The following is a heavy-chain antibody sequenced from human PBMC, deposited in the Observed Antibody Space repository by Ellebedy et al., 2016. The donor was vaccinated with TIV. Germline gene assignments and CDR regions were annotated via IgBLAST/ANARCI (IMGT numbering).Heavy chain of an antibody. V-gene: IGHV1-69*04. Sequence: AASVKVSCKVSGYALTELSMHWVRQAPGKGLEWMGRIIPILGIANYAQKFQGRVTITADKSTSTAYMELSSLRYEDTAVYYCARGDPRYCTSTSCYAMDVWGQGTTVTVS. J-gene: IGHJ6*02. CDR3: ARGDPRYCTSTSCYAMDV. CDR2: IIPILGIA. D-gene: IGHD2-2*01. CDR1: GYALTELS.